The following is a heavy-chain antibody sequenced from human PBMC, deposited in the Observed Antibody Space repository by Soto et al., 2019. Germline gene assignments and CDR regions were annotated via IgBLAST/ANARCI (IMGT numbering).Heavy chain of an antibody. Sequence: SGPTLVNPTHTLTLTCTFSGVSLSTSGGGVDWIRQPPGKAPDWLALIYWDDDKRYSPSLMDRLTITKDTSKNKVVLTMTNMDPLDTGTYYAAHRVKGYYSDGIVWGQGTTVTVSS. CDR2: IYWDDDK. CDR1: GVSLSTSGGG. D-gene: IGHD3-22*01. V-gene: IGHV2-5*02. J-gene: IGHJ6*02. CDR3: AHRVKGYYSDGIV.